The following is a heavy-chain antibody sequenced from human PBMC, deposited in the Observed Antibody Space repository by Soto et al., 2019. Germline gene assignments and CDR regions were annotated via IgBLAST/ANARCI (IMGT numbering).Heavy chain of an antibody. CDR3: ARDRGDGGENY. CDR1: GGTFSSYT. V-gene: IGHV1-69*08. CDR2: IIPILGIA. D-gene: IGHD2-21*02. J-gene: IGHJ4*02. Sequence: QVQLVQSGAEVKKPGSSVKVSCKASGGTFSSYTISWVRQAPGQGLEWMGRIIPILGIANYAQKFQGRVTITADKSTSTAYMELSSLGSEDTAVYYCARDRGDGGENYWGPGTLVTVSS.